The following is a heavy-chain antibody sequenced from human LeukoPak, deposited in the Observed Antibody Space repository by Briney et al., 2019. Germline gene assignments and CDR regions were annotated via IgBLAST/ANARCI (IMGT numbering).Heavy chain of an antibody. CDR2: IGGSDSIV. D-gene: IGHD6-19*01. CDR3: AREEVAGTFDS. Sequence: GGSLRLPCAVSEFTVNDYYMSWIRQAPGKGLEWVSDIGGSDSIVAYADSVKGRFSISRDFAKNSLYLQMNSLRAEDTAVYYCAREEVAGTFDSWGQGALVTVSS. V-gene: IGHV3-11*01. J-gene: IGHJ4*02. CDR1: EFTVNDYY.